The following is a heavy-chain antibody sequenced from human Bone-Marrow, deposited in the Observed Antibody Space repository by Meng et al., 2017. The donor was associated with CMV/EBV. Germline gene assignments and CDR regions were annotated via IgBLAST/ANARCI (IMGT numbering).Heavy chain of an antibody. Sequence: ASVKVSCKASGYTFTGYYMHWVRQAPGQGLEWMGWINPNSGGTNYAQKFQGRVTMTRDTSISTAYMELSRLRSDDTAVYYCARDRVIVGIHYYYDGMDVWGQGTTVTVSS. CDR1: GYTFTGYY. V-gene: IGHV1-2*02. D-gene: IGHD1-26*01. CDR3: ARDRVIVGIHYYYDGMDV. CDR2: INPNSGGT. J-gene: IGHJ6*02.